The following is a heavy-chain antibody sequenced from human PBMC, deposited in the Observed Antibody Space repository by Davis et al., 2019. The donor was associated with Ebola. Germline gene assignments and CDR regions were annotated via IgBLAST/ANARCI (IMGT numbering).Heavy chain of an antibody. CDR3: ARARDIVVVVAATLDY. V-gene: IGHV3-30-3*01. CDR1: AFTFRSYA. Sequence: GGFLRLSCPASAFTFRSYAMYWVRQAPGKVLDWVASVSYDGSNKYYADSVKGRFTISRDNSKNTLYLQMNSLRAEDTAVYYCARARDIVVVVAATLDYWGQGTLVTVSS. J-gene: IGHJ4*02. D-gene: IGHD2-15*01. CDR2: VSYDGSNK.